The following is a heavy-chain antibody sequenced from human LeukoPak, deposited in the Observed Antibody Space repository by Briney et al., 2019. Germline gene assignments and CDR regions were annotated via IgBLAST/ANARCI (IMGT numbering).Heavy chain of an antibody. CDR1: GFTFCSYA. CDR3: ARDYYGLNWFDP. J-gene: IGHJ5*02. V-gene: IGHV3-30*04. D-gene: IGHD3-10*01. Sequence: VGSLRLSCAASGFTFCSYAMHWVRQAPGKGLEWVAVISYDGSNKYYADSVKGRFTISRDNSKNTLYLQMNSLRAEDTAVYYCARDYYGLNWFDPWGQGTLVTVSS. CDR2: ISYDGSNK.